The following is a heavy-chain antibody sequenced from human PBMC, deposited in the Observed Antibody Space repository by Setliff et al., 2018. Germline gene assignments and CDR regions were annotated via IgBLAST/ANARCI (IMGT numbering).Heavy chain of an antibody. J-gene: IGHJ6*03. Sequence: SETLSLTCTVSGGSISSYYWSWIRQPPGKGLEWIGYIYYSGSTNYNPSLKSRVTISVDTSKNQFSLKLSSVTAADTAVYYCARGYRGVQAVYYYYYYMDVWGKGTTVTAP. CDR1: GGSISSYY. CDR2: IYYSGST. CDR3: ARGYRGVQAVYYYYYYMDV. V-gene: IGHV4-59*01. D-gene: IGHD3-10*01.